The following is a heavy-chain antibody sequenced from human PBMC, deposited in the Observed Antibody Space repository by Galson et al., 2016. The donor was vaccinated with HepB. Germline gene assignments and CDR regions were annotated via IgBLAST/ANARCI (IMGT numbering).Heavy chain of an antibody. Sequence: SCKASGYTFTSHAIHWVRQAPGQRLEWMGWINADSGATKLSQKFQGRVTITRDTSASTAYMDLSSLTSEDTAAYYCARVAVAGEGYFQHWGQGTLVTVSS. CDR3: ARVAVAGEGYFQH. CDR2: INADSGAT. CDR1: GYTFTSHA. V-gene: IGHV1-3*01. D-gene: IGHD3-10*01. J-gene: IGHJ1*01.